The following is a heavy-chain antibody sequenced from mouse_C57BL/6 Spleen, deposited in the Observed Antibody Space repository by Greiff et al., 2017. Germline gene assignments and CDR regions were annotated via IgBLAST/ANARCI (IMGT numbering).Heavy chain of an antibody. CDR2: IDPEDGDT. CDR3: TSIYYDYGFDY. J-gene: IGHJ2*01. Sequence: VQLKQSGAELVRPGASVKLSCTASGFNIQDYYMHWVKQRPEQGLEWIGRIDPEDGDTEYAPKFQGKATMTADTSSNTAYLQLSSLTSEDTAVYYCTSIYYDYGFDYWGQGTTLTVSS. V-gene: IGHV14-1*01. D-gene: IGHD2-4*01. CDR1: GFNIQDYY.